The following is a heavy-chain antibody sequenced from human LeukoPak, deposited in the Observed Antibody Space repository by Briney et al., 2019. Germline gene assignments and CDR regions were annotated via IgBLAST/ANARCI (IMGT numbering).Heavy chain of an antibody. D-gene: IGHD3-22*01. CDR2: IYPGDSDT. V-gene: IGHV5-51*01. J-gene: IGHJ3*02. CDR3: ATYYYDSSGYPLSAFDI. CDR1: GYSFTNYW. Sequence: GESLKISCKGPGYSFTNYWIGWVRQMPGKGLEWMGIIYPGDSDTRYSPSFQGQVTISADKSISTAYLQWSSLKASDTAMYYCATYYYDSSGYPLSAFDIWGQGTMVTVSS.